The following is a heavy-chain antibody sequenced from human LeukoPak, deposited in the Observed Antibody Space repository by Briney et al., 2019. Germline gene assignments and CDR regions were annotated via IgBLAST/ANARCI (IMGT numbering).Heavy chain of an antibody. CDR1: GPFIKTYY. CDR2: IYDSGNT. Sequence: SETLSLTCTVSGPFIKTYYWSWIRQVPGKGLEWIGHIYDSGNTNYNPSLKSRVTILADASKSQFSLKLNSVTAADTAVYFCATRRGFELFFDLWGQGTRVTVSS. CDR3: ATRRGFELFFDL. V-gene: IGHV4-59*01. D-gene: IGHD3-10*01. J-gene: IGHJ4*02.